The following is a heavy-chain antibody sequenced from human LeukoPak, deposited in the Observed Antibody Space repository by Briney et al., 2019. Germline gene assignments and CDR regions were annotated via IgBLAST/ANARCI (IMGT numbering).Heavy chain of an antibody. Sequence: SETLSLTCTVSGGSISSYYWSWIRQSPGKGLEWIGYIYYSGSTNYNPSLKSRVTISVDTSKNQFSLKLSSVTAADTAVYCCASSSYSSSWYWFDYWGQGTLVTVSS. CDR3: ASSSYSSSWYWFDY. CDR2: IYYSGST. CDR1: GGSISSYY. V-gene: IGHV4-59*08. J-gene: IGHJ4*02. D-gene: IGHD6-13*01.